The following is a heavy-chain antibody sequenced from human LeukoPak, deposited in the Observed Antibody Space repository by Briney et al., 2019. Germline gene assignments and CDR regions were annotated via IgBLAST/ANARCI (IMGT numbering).Heavy chain of an antibody. CDR2: IIPILGIA. CDR3: ARDMLVAATPIYGMDV. J-gene: IGHJ6*02. CDR1: GGTFSSYA. Sequence: SVKVSCKASGGTFSSYAISWVRQAPGQGLEWMGRIIPILGIANYAQKFQGRVTMTRDTSTSTVYMELSSLRSEDTAVYYCARDMLVAATPIYGMDVWGQGTTVTVSS. D-gene: IGHD2-15*01. V-gene: IGHV1-69*04.